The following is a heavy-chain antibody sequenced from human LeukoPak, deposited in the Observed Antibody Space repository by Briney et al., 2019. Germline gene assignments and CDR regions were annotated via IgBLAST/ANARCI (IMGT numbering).Heavy chain of an antibody. Sequence: GESLKISCKGSGYSFTSYWIGWVRQMPGKGLEWMGIIYPGDSDTRYSPSFQGQVTISADKSISTAYLQWSSLKASDTAMYYCASKGGAAAGYDASDIWGQGTMVTVSS. CDR1: GYSFTSYW. CDR3: ASKGGAAAGYDASDI. CDR2: IYPGDSDT. V-gene: IGHV5-51*01. J-gene: IGHJ3*02. D-gene: IGHD6-13*01.